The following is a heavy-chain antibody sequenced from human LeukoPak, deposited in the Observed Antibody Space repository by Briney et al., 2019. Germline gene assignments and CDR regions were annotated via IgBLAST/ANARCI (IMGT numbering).Heavy chain of an antibody. CDR3: ARANLGGYYYFDY. J-gene: IGHJ4*02. V-gene: IGHV4-34*01. Sequence: SETLSLTCAVYGGSFSGYYWSWIRQPPGKGLEWIGEINHSGSTNYNPSLKSRVTISVDTSKNQFSLKLSSVTAADTAVYYCARANLGGYYYFDYWGQGTLVTVSS. D-gene: IGHD3-22*01. CDR2: INHSGST. CDR1: GGSFSGYY.